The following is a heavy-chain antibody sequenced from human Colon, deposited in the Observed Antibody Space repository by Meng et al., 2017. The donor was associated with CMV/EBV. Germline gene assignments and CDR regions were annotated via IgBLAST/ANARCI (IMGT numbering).Heavy chain of an antibody. CDR2: ISPALGIA. CDR1: GGSISSGG. J-gene: IGHJ4*02. CDR3: ARDMLWGSSSTYFDS. D-gene: IGHD6-6*01. Sequence: TCTVSGGSISSGGYYWSWIRQSPGKGLEWMGRISPALGIASYAQRFPDRVTITADISTSTAYMELTTLRSDDTAVYYCARDMLWGSSSTYFDSWGQGTLVTVSS. V-gene: IGHV1-69*04.